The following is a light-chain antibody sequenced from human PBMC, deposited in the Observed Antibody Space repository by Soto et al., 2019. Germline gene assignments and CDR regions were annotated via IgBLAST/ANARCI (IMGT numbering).Light chain of an antibody. Sequence: EIVLTQSPATLSLSPGERATLSCRASQSVFSYLAWYQQKPGQAPRLLIHDAFNRATGIPARFSGRGSGTDFTLIINRLEPEDFAVYYCQHYDRSPPMFTFGQGTKLEFK. V-gene: IGKV3-11*01. CDR3: QHYDRSPPMFT. J-gene: IGKJ2*01. CDR1: QSVFSY. CDR2: DAF.